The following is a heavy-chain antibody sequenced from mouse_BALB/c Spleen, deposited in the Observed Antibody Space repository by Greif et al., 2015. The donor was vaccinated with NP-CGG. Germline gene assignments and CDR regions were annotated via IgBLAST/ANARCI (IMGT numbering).Heavy chain of an antibody. V-gene: IGHV5-17*02. CDR2: ISSGSSTI. CDR3: ARSDWDFNGDYFDY. J-gene: IGHJ2*01. CDR1: GFTFSSFG. Sequence: EVKLVESGGGLVQPGGSRKLSCAASGFTFSSFGMHWVRQAPEKGLEWVAYISSGSSTIYYADTVKGRFTISRDNPKNTLFLQMTSLRSEDTAMYYCARSDWDFNGDYFDYWGQGTTLTVSS. D-gene: IGHD4-1*01.